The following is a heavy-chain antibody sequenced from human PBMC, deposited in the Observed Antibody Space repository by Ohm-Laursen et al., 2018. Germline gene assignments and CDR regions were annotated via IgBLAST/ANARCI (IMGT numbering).Heavy chain of an antibody. CDR3: AAEVGATTKRFDY. D-gene: IGHD1-26*01. V-gene: IGHV1-46*01. J-gene: IGHJ4*02. CDR2: VNPSSGNT. Sequence: ASVKVSCKASGFTFTSSYMHWVRQAPGQGPEWVGGVNPSSGNTKYAQNFQDRVTVTRDTSTSTLYMELTNLRSDDTAVYFCAAEVGATTKRFDYWGQGTLVTVSS. CDR1: GFTFTSSY.